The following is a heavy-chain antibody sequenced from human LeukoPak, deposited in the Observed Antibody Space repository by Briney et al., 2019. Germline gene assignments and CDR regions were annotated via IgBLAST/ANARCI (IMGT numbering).Heavy chain of an antibody. Sequence: GGSLRLSCAASGFTFSSYWMSWVRQAPGKGLEWVANIKQDGSEKYYVDSVKGRFTISRDNAKNSLYLQMNSLRAEDTAVYYCARDLVPQNYYDSSGFLYWGQGTLVTVSS. V-gene: IGHV3-7*03. CDR1: GFTFSSYW. D-gene: IGHD3-22*01. CDR2: IKQDGSEK. CDR3: ARDLVPQNYYDSSGFLY. J-gene: IGHJ4*02.